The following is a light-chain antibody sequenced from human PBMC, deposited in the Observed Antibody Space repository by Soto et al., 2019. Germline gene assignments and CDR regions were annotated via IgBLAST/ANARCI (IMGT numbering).Light chain of an antibody. CDR2: DVT. CDR1: SNDIGRYSY. J-gene: IGLJ2*01. CDR3: SSYTSSAFVV. Sequence: QSVLTQPRSVSGSPGQSVAISCTGTSNDIGRYSYVSWYQQLPDKAPKLIIRDVTKRPSGVPDRFSGSKSGNTASLTISGLQAEDEAGYYCSSYTSSAFVVFGGGTKLTVL. V-gene: IGLV2-11*01.